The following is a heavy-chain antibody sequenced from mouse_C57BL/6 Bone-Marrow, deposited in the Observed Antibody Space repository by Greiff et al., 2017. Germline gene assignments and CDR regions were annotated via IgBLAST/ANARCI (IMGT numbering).Heavy chain of an antibody. Sequence: QVQLKQPGAELVQPGASVKMSCKASGYTFTSSWITWVKQRPGQGLEWIGDIYPGSGSTNYNEKFKSKATRTVDTSSSTAYMQLSSLTSEDSAVYYCAYDPSYWYFDVWGTGTTVTGSS. D-gene: IGHD2-3*01. V-gene: IGHV1-55*01. CDR2: IYPGSGST. J-gene: IGHJ1*03. CDR3: AYDPSYWYFDV. CDR1: GYTFTSSW.